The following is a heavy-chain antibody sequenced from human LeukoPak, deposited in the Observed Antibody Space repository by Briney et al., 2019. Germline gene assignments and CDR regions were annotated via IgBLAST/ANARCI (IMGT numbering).Heavy chain of an antibody. J-gene: IGHJ4*02. D-gene: IGHD3-22*01. Sequence: GASVKVSCKASGGTFSSYAISWVRQAPGQGLEWMGGIIPIFGTANYAQKFQGRVTITADKSTSTAYMELSSLRSEDTAVYYCAGGTYEYYYDSSGYFPALYWGQGTLVTVSS. CDR2: IIPIFGTA. CDR1: GGTFSSYA. CDR3: AGGTYEYYYDSSGYFPALY. V-gene: IGHV1-69*06.